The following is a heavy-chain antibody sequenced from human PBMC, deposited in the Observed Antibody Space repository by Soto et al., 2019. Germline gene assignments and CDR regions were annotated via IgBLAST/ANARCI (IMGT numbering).Heavy chain of an antibody. Sequence: SLRLSCTASGFTFGDYAMSWFRQAPGKGLEWVGFIRSKAYGGTTEYAASVKGRFTISRDDSKSIAYLQMNSLKTEDTAVYYCTRTVTMIVVVKVAYWVQGTLVTVSS. CDR2: IRSKAYGGTT. CDR1: GFTFGDYA. V-gene: IGHV3-49*03. D-gene: IGHD3-22*01. CDR3: TRTVTMIVVVKVAY. J-gene: IGHJ4*02.